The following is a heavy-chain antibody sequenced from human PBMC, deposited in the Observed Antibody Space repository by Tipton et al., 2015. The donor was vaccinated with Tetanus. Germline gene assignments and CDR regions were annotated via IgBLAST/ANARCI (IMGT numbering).Heavy chain of an antibody. CDR3: ARDRGDYIYYGMDV. CDR2: INPSGGST. D-gene: IGHD3-22*01. J-gene: IGHJ6*02. V-gene: IGHV1-46*01. Sequence: QLVQSGAEVKKPGASVKVSCKTSGYTFTTYYMHWVRQAPGQGLEWMGLINPSGGSTNYAQKFQGRVTMTRDTSTSTVYMELRSLRSDDTAVYYCARDRGDYIYYGMDVWGPGTTVTVS. CDR1: GYTFTTYY.